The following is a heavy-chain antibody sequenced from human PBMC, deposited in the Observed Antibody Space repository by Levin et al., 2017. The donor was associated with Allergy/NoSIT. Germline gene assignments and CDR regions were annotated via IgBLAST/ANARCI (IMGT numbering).Heavy chain of an antibody. CDR3: AREEEWHNYYYGMDV. V-gene: IGHV3-30*04. D-gene: IGHD3-3*01. CDR2: ISYDGSNK. Sequence: PGGSLRLSCAASGFTFSSYAMHWVRQAPGKGLEWVAVISYDGSNKYYADSVKGRFTISRDNSKNTLYLQMNSLRAEDTAVYYCAREEEWHNYYYGMDVWGQGTTVTVSS. J-gene: IGHJ6*02. CDR1: GFTFSSYA.